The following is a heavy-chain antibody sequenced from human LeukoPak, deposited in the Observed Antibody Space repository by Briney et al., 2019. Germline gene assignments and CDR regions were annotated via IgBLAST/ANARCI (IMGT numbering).Heavy chain of an antibody. CDR3: ARGKGIAVSSIDS. D-gene: IGHD6-19*01. CDR2: ISGSGTST. J-gene: IGHJ4*02. Sequence: GGSLRLSCAASGFTFSSYAMSWVHQAPGKGLEWVSGISGSGTSTYYADSVKGRFTISRDNSKNTMSLQMNSLRAEDTALYYCARGKGIAVSSIDSWGQGTLVTVSS. CDR1: GFTFSSYA. V-gene: IGHV3-23*01.